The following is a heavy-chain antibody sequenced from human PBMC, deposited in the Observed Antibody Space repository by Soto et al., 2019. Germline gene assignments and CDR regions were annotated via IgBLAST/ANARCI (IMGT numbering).Heavy chain of an antibody. D-gene: IGHD6-13*01. Sequence: PGGSLRLSCAASGFTFSSYSMNWVRQAPGKGLEWVSSISSSSSYIYYADSVKGRFTISRDNSKNTLYLQMNSLRAEDTAVYYCAKMISWVAAGSSWFDPWGQGTLVTVSS. CDR3: AKMISWVAAGSSWFDP. CDR2: ISSSSSYI. V-gene: IGHV3-21*04. J-gene: IGHJ5*02. CDR1: GFTFSSYS.